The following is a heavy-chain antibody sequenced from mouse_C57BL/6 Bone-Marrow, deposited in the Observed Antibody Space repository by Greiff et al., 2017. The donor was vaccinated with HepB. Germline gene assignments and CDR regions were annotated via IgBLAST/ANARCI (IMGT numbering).Heavy chain of an antibody. D-gene: IGHD1-1*01. CDR2: IDPSDSYT. CDR1: GYTFTSYW. V-gene: IGHV1-50*01. Sequence: QVQLQQPGAELVKPGASVKLSCKASGYTFTSYWMQWVKQRPGQGLEWIGEIDPSDSYTNYNQKFKGKATLTVDTSSSTAYMQLSSLTSEDSAVYYCAREKDGSEGYCAMDYWGQGTSVTVSS. J-gene: IGHJ4*01. CDR3: AREKDGSEGYCAMDY.